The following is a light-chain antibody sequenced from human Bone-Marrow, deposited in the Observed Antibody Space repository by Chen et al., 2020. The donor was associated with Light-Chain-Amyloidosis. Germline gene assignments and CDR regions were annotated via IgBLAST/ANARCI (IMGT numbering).Light chain of an antibody. V-gene: IGLV6-57*01. Sequence: NFVLTQPHSLSESPGRTVIISCPRSSGSIAPNYVQWYQQRPGSSPTTVIYEDDQRPSGVPDRFSGSIDRSSNSASLTISGLKTEDEADYYCQSYQGSSQGVFGGGTKLTVL. CDR1: SGSIAPNY. CDR2: EDD. CDR3: QSYQGSSQGV. J-gene: IGLJ3*02.